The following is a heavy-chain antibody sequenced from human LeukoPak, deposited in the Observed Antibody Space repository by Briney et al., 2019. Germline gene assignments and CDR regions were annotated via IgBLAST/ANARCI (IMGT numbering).Heavy chain of an antibody. Sequence: GGSLRLSCAASGFTFSDYYMSWIRQTPGKGLEWLSYITGGGTTIYHADSVKGRFTISRDNAKNALYLQINSLRAEDTAVYYCAREWRTDSVHYYYYYGLDVWGQGTTVTVSS. D-gene: IGHD3-3*01. V-gene: IGHV3-11*01. J-gene: IGHJ6*02. CDR2: ITGGGTTI. CDR3: AREWRTDSVHYYYYYGLDV. CDR1: GFTFSDYY.